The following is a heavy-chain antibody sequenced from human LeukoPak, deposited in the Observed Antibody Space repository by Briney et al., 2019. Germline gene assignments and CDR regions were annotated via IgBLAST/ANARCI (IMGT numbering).Heavy chain of an antibody. Sequence: GGSLRLSCEASGYTFSTYWMHWVRQGPGKGLVWVSRINEDGSSTSYAESVKGRFTISRDNSKNTLYLQMNSLRAEDTAVYYCAKGGPYYYYYMDVWGKGTTVTVSS. J-gene: IGHJ6*03. CDR2: INEDGSST. CDR3: AKGGPYYYYYMDV. D-gene: IGHD3-16*01. V-gene: IGHV3-74*01. CDR1: GYTFSTYW.